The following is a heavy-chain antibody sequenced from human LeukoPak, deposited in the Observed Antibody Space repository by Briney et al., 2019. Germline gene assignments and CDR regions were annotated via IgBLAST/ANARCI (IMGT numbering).Heavy chain of an antibody. J-gene: IGHJ4*02. CDR1: GGSISGSY. V-gene: IGHV4-34*01. CDR2: INHSGST. D-gene: IGHD3-10*01. CDR3: ARRRYYYGSGSSTSDY. Sequence: SETLSLTCTVSGGSISGSYWSWIRQPPGKGLEWIGEINHSGSTNYNPSLKSRVTISVDTSKNQFSLKLSSVTAADTAVYYCARRRYYYGSGSSTSDYWGQGTLVTVSS.